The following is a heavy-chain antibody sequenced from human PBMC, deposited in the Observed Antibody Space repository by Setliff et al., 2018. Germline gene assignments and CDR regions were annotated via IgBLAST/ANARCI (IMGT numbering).Heavy chain of an antibody. J-gene: IGHJ4*02. D-gene: IGHD3-16*01. CDR1: GYTFTSYA. CDR2: INAGNGNT. Sequence: ASVKVSCKASGYTFTSYAMHWVRQAPGQRLEWMGWINAGNGNTKYSQKFQGRVTMSRDTSTSTVYMELSSLRSEDTAVYYCARGLAYCYYFDYWGQGTLVTVSS. V-gene: IGHV1-3*01. CDR3: ARGLAYCYYFDY.